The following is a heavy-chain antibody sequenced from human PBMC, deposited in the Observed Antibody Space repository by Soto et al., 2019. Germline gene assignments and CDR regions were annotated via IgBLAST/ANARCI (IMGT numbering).Heavy chain of an antibody. CDR2: LWYDGSNK. CDR1: GFTFSSYG. Sequence: QVQLVESGGGVVQPGRSLRLSCAASGFTFSSYGMHWVRQAPGTGMEWVAVLWYDGSNKYYADYVKGRFTISRDNSKNTLYLHMNSLRSEYTAVYYCARDIARAFTWVYLDYWGQGTLVTVSA. D-gene: IGHD3-16*02. J-gene: IGHJ4*02. V-gene: IGHV3-33*01. CDR3: ARDIARAFTWVYLDY.